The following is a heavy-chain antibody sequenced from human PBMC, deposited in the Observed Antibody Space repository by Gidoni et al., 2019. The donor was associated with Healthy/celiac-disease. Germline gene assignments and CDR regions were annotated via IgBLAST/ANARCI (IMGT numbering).Heavy chain of an antibody. CDR3: ARVSGIAAAGTYYFDY. D-gene: IGHD6-13*01. V-gene: IGHV1-69*06. CDR1: GGTFSSYA. J-gene: IGHJ4*02. Sequence: QVQLVQSRAAVKKPGSSVKVSCKASGGTFSSYAISWVRQAPGQGLEWMGGIIPIFGTANYAQKFQGRVTITADKSTSTAYMELSSLRSEDTAVYYCARVSGIAAAGTYYFDYWGQGTLVTVSS. CDR2: IIPIFGTA.